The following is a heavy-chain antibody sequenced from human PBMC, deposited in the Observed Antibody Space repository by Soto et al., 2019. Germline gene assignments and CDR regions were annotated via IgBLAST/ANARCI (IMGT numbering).Heavy chain of an antibody. CDR2: MNPNSGNT. CDR3: ASGPMSCTCSSCPYFFDY. CDR1: GYTFTNYD. V-gene: IGHV1-8*01. Sequence: RASVKVSCKASGYTFTNYDINWVRQATGQGLEWMGWMNPNSGNTGYAQKLQGRVTMTRNTSMSTASMELSSLRSEDTAVYYCASGPMSCTCSSCPYFFDYWAQGTLVTVSS. D-gene: IGHD2-2*01. J-gene: IGHJ4*02.